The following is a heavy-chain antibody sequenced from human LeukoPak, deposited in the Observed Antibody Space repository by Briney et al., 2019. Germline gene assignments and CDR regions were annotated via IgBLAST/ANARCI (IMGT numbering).Heavy chain of an antibody. Sequence: ASVKVSCKASGYTFTGYYIHWVRQAPGQGLEWMGWINPNSGGTNYAQKFQGRVTMTRDTSISTAYMELSRLRSDDTAVYYCARDYSSSWYEYYYYYMDVWGKGTTVTVSS. CDR3: ARDYSSSWYEYYYYYMDV. J-gene: IGHJ6*03. CDR1: GYTFTGYY. V-gene: IGHV1-2*02. D-gene: IGHD6-13*01. CDR2: INPNSGGT.